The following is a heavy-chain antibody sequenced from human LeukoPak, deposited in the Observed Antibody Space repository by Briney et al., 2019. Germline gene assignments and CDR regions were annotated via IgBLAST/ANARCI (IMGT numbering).Heavy chain of an antibody. J-gene: IGHJ4*02. V-gene: IGHV3-48*01. CDR3: ARTLVGATRPYYFDY. D-gene: IGHD1-26*01. Sequence: GGSLRLSCAASGFSFSSNSMNWVRQAPGKGLEWVSYISGSSSTIYYADSVKGRFTISRDNAKNSLYLQMNSLRAEDTAVYYCARTLVGATRPYYFDYWGQGTLVTVSS. CDR2: ISGSSSTI. CDR1: GFSFSSNS.